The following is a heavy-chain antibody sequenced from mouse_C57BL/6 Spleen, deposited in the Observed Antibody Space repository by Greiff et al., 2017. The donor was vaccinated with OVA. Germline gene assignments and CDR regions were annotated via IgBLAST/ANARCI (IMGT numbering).Heavy chain of an antibody. CDR2: IYPGSGST. V-gene: IGHV1-55*01. D-gene: IGHD3-3*01. J-gene: IGHJ4*01. Sequence: VQLQQPGAELVKPGASVKMSCKASGYTFTSYWITWVKQRPGQGLEWIGDIYPGSGSTNYNEKFKSKATLTVDTSSSTAYMQLSSLTSEDSAVYYCARKGLEYYYAMDYWGQGTSVTVSS. CDR3: ARKGLEYYYAMDY. CDR1: GYTFTSYW.